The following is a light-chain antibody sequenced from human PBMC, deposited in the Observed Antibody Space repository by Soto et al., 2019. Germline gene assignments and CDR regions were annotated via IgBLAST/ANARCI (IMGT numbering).Light chain of an antibody. Sequence: QSALTQPASVSGSPGQSITISCTGTSSDIGVYNYVSWYQQLPGKAPKLMIYEVTHRPSGVSDRFSASKSGNTASLTISGLQAEDEADYYCSSYTSSNTLIFGGGTKLTVL. CDR2: EVT. CDR1: SSDIGVYNY. CDR3: SSYTSSNTLI. J-gene: IGLJ2*01. V-gene: IGLV2-14*01.